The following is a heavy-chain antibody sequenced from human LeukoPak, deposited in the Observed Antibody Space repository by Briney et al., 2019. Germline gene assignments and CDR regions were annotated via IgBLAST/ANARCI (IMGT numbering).Heavy chain of an antibody. CDR2: IYYSGST. Sequence: SETLSLTCTVSGGSISSGDYYWSWIRQPPGKGLGWIGYIYYSGSTYYNPSLKSRVTISVDTSKNQFSLKLSSVTAADTAVYYCARTDFWSGHYYFDYWGQGTLVTVSS. V-gene: IGHV4-30-4*08. CDR1: GGSISSGDYY. CDR3: ARTDFWSGHYYFDY. D-gene: IGHD3-3*01. J-gene: IGHJ4*02.